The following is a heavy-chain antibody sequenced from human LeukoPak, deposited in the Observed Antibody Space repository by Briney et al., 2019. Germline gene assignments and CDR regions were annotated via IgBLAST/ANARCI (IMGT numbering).Heavy chain of an antibody. D-gene: IGHD3-22*01. CDR1: GFTFSSYW. CDR3: AKAHEDYYDTSGNFDY. V-gene: IGHV3-74*01. CDR2: INSDGSST. Sequence: GGSLRLSCAASGFTFSSYWMHWVRQAPGKGLVWVSRINSDGSSTSYADSVKGRFTISRDNAKNTLYLQMNSLRAEDTAVYYCAKAHEDYYDTSGNFDYWGQGTLVTVST. J-gene: IGHJ4*02.